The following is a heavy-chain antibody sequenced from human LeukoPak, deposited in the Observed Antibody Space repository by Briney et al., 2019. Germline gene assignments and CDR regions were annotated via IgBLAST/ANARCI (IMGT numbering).Heavy chain of an antibody. V-gene: IGHV4-59*11. CDR2: IYYSGST. CDR1: GGSISSHY. D-gene: IGHD3-3*01. Sequence: SETLSLTCTVSGGSISSHYWSWIRQPPGKGLEWIGYIYYSGSTNYNPSLKSRVTISGDTSKNQFSLTLSSVTAADTAVYYCARGNLEWLSLDYWGQGTLVTVSS. J-gene: IGHJ4*02. CDR3: ARGNLEWLSLDY.